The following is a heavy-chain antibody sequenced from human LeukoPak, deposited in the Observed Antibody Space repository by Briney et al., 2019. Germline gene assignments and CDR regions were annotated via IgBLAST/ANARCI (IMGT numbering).Heavy chain of an antibody. CDR1: GGSISSSSYY. CDR3: ARGKITMVRGVSNWFDP. CDR2: INHSGST. Sequence: SETLSLTCTVSGGSISSSSYYWGWIRQPPGKGLEWIGEINHSGSTNYNPSLKSRVTISVDTSKNQFSLKLSSVTAADTAVYYCARGKITMVRGVSNWFDPWGQGTLVTVSS. V-gene: IGHV4-39*07. D-gene: IGHD3-10*01. J-gene: IGHJ5*02.